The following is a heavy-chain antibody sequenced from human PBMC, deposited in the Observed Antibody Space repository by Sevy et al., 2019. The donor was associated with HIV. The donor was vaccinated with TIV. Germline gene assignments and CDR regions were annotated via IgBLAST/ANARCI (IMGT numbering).Heavy chain of an antibody. Sequence: ASVKGSCKASGYSFTGYYIHWVRQAPGQGLEWMGWINPNNGGTNYAQEFQGRVTMTRDTSISTVYMELSRLKSDDTAVYYCARAPVYCRGGNCYPYHFDYWGQGTLVTVSS. V-gene: IGHV1-2*02. CDR1: GYSFTGYY. D-gene: IGHD2-15*01. J-gene: IGHJ4*02. CDR3: ARAPVYCRGGNCYPYHFDY. CDR2: INPNNGGT.